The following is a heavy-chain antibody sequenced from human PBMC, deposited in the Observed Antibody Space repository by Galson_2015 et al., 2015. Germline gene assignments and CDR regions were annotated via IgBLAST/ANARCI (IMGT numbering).Heavy chain of an antibody. J-gene: IGHJ4*02. V-gene: IGHV3-23*01. CDR3: AKDRLWFGELLRWEAHY. CDR2: ISGSGGST. D-gene: IGHD3-10*01. Sequence: SLRLSCAASGFTFSSYAMSWVRQAPGKGLEWVSAISGSGGSTYYADSVKGRFTISRDNSKNTLYLQMNSLRAEDTAVYYCAKDRLWFGELLRWEAHYWGQGTLVTVSS. CDR1: GFTFSSYA.